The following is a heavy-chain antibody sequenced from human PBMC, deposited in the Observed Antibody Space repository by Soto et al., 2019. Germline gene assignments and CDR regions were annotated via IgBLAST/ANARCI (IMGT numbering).Heavy chain of an antibody. J-gene: IGHJ4*02. CDR3: ARRTRCGGDCYSFDY. Sequence: SEALSLTCTVSGGSISSYYCSWIRQPPEKRLERIRNIYNSGSTNYNHYLKSRVTISVDTSKNQFSLKLSTVTAAVTAVYYCARRTRCGGDCYSFDYWGQGALVTV. V-gene: IGHV4-4*09. D-gene: IGHD2-21*02. CDR2: IYNSGST. CDR1: GGSISSYY.